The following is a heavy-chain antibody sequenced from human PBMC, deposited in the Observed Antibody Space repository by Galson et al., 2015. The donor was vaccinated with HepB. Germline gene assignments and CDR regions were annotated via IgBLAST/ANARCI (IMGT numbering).Heavy chain of an antibody. J-gene: IGHJ6*02. V-gene: IGHV3-30*13. D-gene: IGHD6-13*01. CDR2: ISYDGSYQ. Sequence: ACAAAGVWVGGSRLNGGGQAPGARQVWMAVISYDGSYQYYADSVKGRFTISRDNSKNRLYLQMNSLGGEDTAVYFCAREVTLTSSWYYYGMDVWGHGTTVIVSS. CDR3: AREVTLTSSWYYYGMDV. CDR1: GVWVGGSR.